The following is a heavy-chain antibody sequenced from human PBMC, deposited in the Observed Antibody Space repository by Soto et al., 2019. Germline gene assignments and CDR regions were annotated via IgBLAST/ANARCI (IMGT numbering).Heavy chain of an antibody. J-gene: IGHJ6*02. CDR2: IYHSGST. CDR1: GSSISSGGSS. D-gene: IGHD2-21*02. CDR3: ARDLWGYCGTDCYPLDV. V-gene: IGHV4-30-2*01. Sequence: SETLSLTCAVSGSSISSGGSSWTWSQHPPGKGLEWIGYIYHSGSTYYNPSLKSRVTISVDRSKNQFSLKLTSVTAADTAVYYCARDLWGYCGTDCYPLDVWGQGTTVT.